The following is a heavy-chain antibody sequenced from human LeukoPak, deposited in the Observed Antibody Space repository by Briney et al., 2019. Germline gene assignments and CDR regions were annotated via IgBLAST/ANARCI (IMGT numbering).Heavy chain of an antibody. CDR1: GYTLTELS. J-gene: IGHJ4*02. D-gene: IGHD3-10*01. CDR2: FDPEDGET. CDR3: ATNGGSGSYWLPFDY. Sequence: ASVKVSCKVSGYTLTELSMHWVRQAPGKGLEWMGGFDPEDGETIYAQKFQGRVTITEDTSTDTAYMELSSLRSEDTAVYHWATNGGSGSYWLPFDYWGQGTLVTASS. V-gene: IGHV1-24*01.